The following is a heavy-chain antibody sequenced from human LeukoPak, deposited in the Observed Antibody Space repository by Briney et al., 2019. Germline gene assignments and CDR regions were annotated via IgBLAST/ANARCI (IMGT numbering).Heavy chain of an antibody. CDR1: GFTFSSYA. J-gene: IGHJ4*02. CDR2: ISGSGDNT. D-gene: IGHD2-2*01. Sequence: GGSLRLSCAASGFTFSSYAMSRVRQAPGKGLECVSGISGSGDNTYYTDSVKGRFTISRDTSKNTLYLQMNSLRAEDTAVYYCAKVQDCSSTSCYHISYFDYWGQGTLVTVSS. CDR3: AKVQDCSSTSCYHISYFDY. V-gene: IGHV3-23*01.